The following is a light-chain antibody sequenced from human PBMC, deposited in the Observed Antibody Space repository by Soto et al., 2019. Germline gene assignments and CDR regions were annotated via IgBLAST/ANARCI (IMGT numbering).Light chain of an antibody. Sequence: DFVMPQSPLSLPVTPGAPASISCRSSRSLLRNGKNYLSWYLQKPRQSPQLLIYLGSNRASGVPERFSGSASVTDFRLEISRGEADDVGIYYCMQSIQTPLTVGGGTKVEIK. J-gene: IGKJ4*01. CDR2: LGS. CDR1: RSLLRNGKNY. CDR3: MQSIQTPLT. V-gene: IGKV2-28*01.